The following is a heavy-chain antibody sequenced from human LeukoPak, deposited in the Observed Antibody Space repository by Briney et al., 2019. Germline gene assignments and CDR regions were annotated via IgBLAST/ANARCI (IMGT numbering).Heavy chain of an antibody. J-gene: IGHJ4*02. CDR1: GFTFSFYW. D-gene: IGHD1-14*01. CDR2: INPGGSST. V-gene: IGHV3-74*01. CDR3: ARSNQADDY. Sequence: GGSLRLSCAASGFTFSFYWMQWVRQVPGQGLVWVSRINPGGSSTAYADSVKGRFTISRDNAKNTLYLQMDSLRADDTGVYYCARSNQADDYWGQGTLVTVSS.